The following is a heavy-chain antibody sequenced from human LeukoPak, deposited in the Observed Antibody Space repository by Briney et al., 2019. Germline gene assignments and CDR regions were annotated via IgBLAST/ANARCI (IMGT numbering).Heavy chain of an antibody. CDR2: IYYSGST. D-gene: IGHD6-13*01. CDR3: ARDAAAGTLGAFDI. V-gene: IGHV4-59*01. Sequence: SETLSLTCTVSGGSISSYYWSWIRQPPGKGLEWIGYIYYSGSTNYNPPLTSRVTISVDTSKNQFSLKLSSVTAADTAVYYCARDAAAGTLGAFDIWGQGTMVTVSS. J-gene: IGHJ3*02. CDR1: GGSISSYY.